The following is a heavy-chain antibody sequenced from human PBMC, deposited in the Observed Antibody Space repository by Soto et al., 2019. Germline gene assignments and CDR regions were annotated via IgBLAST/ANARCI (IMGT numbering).Heavy chain of an antibody. Sequence: PGESLKISCRGSGYNFNSYWIAWVRQMPGKGLEWMGIIFPSGSDTRYSPSFRGQVTISVDRSIRTAYLQWNSRKDSDSATYYCGRRVGSSVRYFDNWGQGTLVTVSS. CDR1: GYNFNSYW. J-gene: IGHJ4*03. CDR3: GRRVGSSVRYFDN. D-gene: IGHD2-15*01. V-gene: IGHV5-51*01. CDR2: IFPSGSDT.